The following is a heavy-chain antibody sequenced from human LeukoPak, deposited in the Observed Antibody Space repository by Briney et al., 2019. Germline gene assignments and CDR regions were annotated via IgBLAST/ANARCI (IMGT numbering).Heavy chain of an antibody. Sequence: PGGSLRLSCAASRFIFSNYGMYWVRQAPGKGLEWVAVIWYDGSNKYYADSVKGRFTISRDNSKNTVSLQMNSLRAEDTAVYYCAKRGFSGYDLESWGQGTLVTVSS. CDR3: AKRGFSGYDLES. D-gene: IGHD5-12*01. CDR2: IWYDGSNK. J-gene: IGHJ4*02. CDR1: RFIFSNYG. V-gene: IGHV3-33*06.